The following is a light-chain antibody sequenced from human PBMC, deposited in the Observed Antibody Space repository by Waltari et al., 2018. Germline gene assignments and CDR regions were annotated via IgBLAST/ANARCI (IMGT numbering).Light chain of an antibody. J-gene: IGLJ2*01. V-gene: IGLV1-51*01. CDR1: SHKHGNHD. CDR2: DKN. Sequence: QSVLTQPPSVSAAPGQKVTISFSGSSHKHGNHDLPWYQQRPGTAPKLLIYDKNKRPSGIPDRFSGSKSGTSATLGITGLQTGDEADYYCGTWDSSLSAEVFGGGTKLTVL. CDR3: GTWDSSLSAEV.